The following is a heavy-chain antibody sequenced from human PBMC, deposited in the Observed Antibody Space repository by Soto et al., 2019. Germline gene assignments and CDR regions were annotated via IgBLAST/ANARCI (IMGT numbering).Heavy chain of an antibody. CDR1: GGSFSTFG. J-gene: IGHJ6*02. CDR3: AKGYFDPSSSYFVLYYYGMDV. CDR2: IVPNFGAA. V-gene: IGHV1-69*06. D-gene: IGHD3-22*01. Sequence: QVQLVQSGAEVRTPGSSVKVSCKPYGGSFSTFGVSWLRQAPGQGLEWMGGIVPNFGAANYGQKFPGRVTITADKVTSKAYMELRSLKTEDTAVYYCAKGYFDPSSSYFVLYYYGMDVWGQGTTVTVS.